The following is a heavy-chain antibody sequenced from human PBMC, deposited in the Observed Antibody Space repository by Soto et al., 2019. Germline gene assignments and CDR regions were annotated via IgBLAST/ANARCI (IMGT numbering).Heavy chain of an antibody. CDR1: GFTFSSYA. CDR2: ISYDGNNK. CDR3: ARAGCEGGSGYTRVGLRDGMDV. V-gene: IGHV3-30-3*01. J-gene: IGHJ6*02. Sequence: QVQLVESGGGVVQPGRSLRLSCAASGFTFSSYAMHWVRQAPGKGLEWVAVISYDGNNKYYADSVKGRFTISRDNSKNTLYLQMTRVTAENTSVNSCARAGCEGGSGYTRVGLRDGMDVWGQGTTVTVSS. D-gene: IGHD2-15*01.